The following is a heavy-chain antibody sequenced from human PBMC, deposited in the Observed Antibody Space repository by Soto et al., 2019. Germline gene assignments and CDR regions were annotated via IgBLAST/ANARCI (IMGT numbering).Heavy chain of an antibody. D-gene: IGHD4-17*01. Sequence: ASVKVSCKASGYTFTSYGISWVRQAPGQGLEWMGWISAYNGNTNYAQKLQGRVTMTTDTSTSTAYMELRSLRSDDTAVYYCARDLGDYGDYAGENWFDPWGQGTLVTVSS. CDR3: ARDLGDYGDYAGENWFDP. J-gene: IGHJ5*02. CDR2: ISAYNGNT. CDR1: GYTFTSYG. V-gene: IGHV1-18*01.